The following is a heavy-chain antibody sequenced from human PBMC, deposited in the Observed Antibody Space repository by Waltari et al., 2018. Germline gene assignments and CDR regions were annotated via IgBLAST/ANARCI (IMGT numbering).Heavy chain of an antibody. CDR3: ARDHVFRGDFWSGYYDS. CDR2: IKQDGSET. D-gene: IGHD3-3*01. Sequence: EVQLEESGGGLVQPGGSLRLSCAASGLTFSSYSMTWVRQAPGKGLEWVANIKQDGSETYYADSLKGRFTISRDNAKNSLYLQMNSLRAEDTALYYCARDHVFRGDFWSGYYDSWGQGTLVTVSS. J-gene: IGHJ4*02. CDR1: GLTFSSYS. V-gene: IGHV3-7*01.